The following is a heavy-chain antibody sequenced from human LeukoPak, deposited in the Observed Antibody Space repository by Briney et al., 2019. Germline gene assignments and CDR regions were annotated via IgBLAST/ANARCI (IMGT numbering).Heavy chain of an antibody. Sequence: PGGSLRLSCAASGFTFSSYAMHWVRQAPDKGLEWVAVISYDGSNKYYADSVKGRFTISRDNSKNTLYLQMNSLRAEDTAVYYCARDAGGSTVTTSDFDYWGQGTLVTVSS. J-gene: IGHJ4*02. CDR1: GFTFSSYA. D-gene: IGHD4-17*01. CDR3: ARDAGGSTVTTSDFDY. CDR2: ISYDGSNK. V-gene: IGHV3-30-3*01.